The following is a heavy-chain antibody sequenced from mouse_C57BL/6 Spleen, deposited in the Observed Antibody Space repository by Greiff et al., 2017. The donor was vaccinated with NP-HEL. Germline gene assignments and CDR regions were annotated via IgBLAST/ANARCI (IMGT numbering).Heavy chain of an antibody. CDR1: GYTFTSYW. CDR3: ARRRYSTCAY. D-gene: IGHD2-5*01. J-gene: IGHJ3*01. CDR2: IYPSDSET. V-gene: IGHV1-61*01. Sequence: QVQLQQPGAELVRPGSSVKLSCKASGYTFTSYWMDWVKQRPGQGLEWIGNIYPSDSETHYNQKFKDKATLTVDKSSSTAYMQLSSLTSEDSAVYYCARRRYSTCAYWGQGTLVTVSA.